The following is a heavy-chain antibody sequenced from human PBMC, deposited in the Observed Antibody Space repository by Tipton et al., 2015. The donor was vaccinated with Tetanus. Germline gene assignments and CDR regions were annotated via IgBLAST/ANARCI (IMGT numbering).Heavy chain of an antibody. V-gene: IGHV3-21*01. D-gene: IGHD6-25*01. CDR2: ISSTSRYI. Sequence: SLRLSCEVSGFIFSSYTMNWVRQAPGKGLEWVSSISSTSRYIYYADSLKGRFTISRDNAKNSLSLQMNSLRTDDTAVYYCASGSTLDYWGQGALVTVSS. CDR1: GFIFSSYT. CDR3: ASGSTLDY. J-gene: IGHJ4*02.